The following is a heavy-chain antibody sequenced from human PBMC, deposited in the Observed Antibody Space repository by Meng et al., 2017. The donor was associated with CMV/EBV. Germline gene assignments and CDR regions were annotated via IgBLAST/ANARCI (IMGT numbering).Heavy chain of an antibody. CDR3: ARDRGYYGSGSYQFDP. V-gene: IGHV1-2*02. D-gene: IGHD3-10*01. CDR2: INPNSGGT. Sequence: TFTGYYMHWVRQAPGQGLEWMGWINPNSGGTNYAQKFQGRVTMTRDTSISTAYMELSRLRSDDTAVYYCARDRGYYGSGSYQFDPWGQGTLVTVSS. CDR1: TFTGYY. J-gene: IGHJ5*02.